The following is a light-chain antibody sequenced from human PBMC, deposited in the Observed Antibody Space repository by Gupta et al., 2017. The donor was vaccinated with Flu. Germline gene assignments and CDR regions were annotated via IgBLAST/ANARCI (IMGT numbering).Light chain of an antibody. J-gene: IGLJ2*01. CDR3: SSYAGSNNLL. CDR2: EVS. Sequence: QSALTQPPSASGSPGQSVAISCTGTSSDVGSYNYVSWYQQHPGKAPKVMIYEVSKRPSGVPDRFSGSKSGSTASLTVSGRQAEDEADYYCSSYAGSNNLLFGGGTKLIVL. V-gene: IGLV2-8*01. CDR1: SSDVGSYNY.